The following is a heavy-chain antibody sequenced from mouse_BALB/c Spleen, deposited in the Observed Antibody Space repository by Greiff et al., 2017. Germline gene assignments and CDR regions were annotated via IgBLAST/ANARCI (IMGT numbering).Heavy chain of an antibody. CDR1: GYAFTNYL. CDR2: INPGSGGT. D-gene: IGHD2-2*01. CDR3: ARGRGLPLPYAMDY. Sequence: QVQLQQSGAELVRPGTSVKVSCKASGYAFTNYLIEWVKQRPGQGLEWIGVINPGSGGTNYNEKFKGKATLTADKSSSTAYMQLSSLTSDDSAVYFCARGRGLPLPYAMDYWGQGTSVTVSS. V-gene: IGHV1-54*01. J-gene: IGHJ4*01.